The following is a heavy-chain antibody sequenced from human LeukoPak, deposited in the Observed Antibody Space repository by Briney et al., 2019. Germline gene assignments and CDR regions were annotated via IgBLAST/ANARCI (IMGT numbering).Heavy chain of an antibody. CDR2: IDQDGSVR. CDR1: GFTFSSFW. D-gene: IGHD6-13*01. V-gene: IGHV3-7*01. CDR3: ARDPGSSSFDY. J-gene: IGHJ4*02. Sequence: GGSLRLSCVASGFTFSSFWMSWVRQAPGKGLEFVANIDQDGSVRNYVDSVKGRFIISRDNAKNSLYLQTDSLRAEDTAVYFCARDPGSSSFDYWGPGTPVTVSS.